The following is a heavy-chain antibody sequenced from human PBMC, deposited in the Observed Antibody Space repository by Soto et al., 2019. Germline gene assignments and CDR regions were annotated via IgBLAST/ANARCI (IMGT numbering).Heavy chain of an antibody. CDR3: ERRVFRFLQWFDT. CDR1: GASVNSANYY. Sequence: PAETLSLTCTVSGASVNSANYYWSWIRQPPGKGLEWIGYVYYSGSTNYNPSLKSRATISLDTYKNQFSLKMTSMTSADKAFYYCERRVFRFLQWFDTWGQGTLVTVSS. CDR2: VYYSGST. V-gene: IGHV4-61*01. J-gene: IGHJ5*02. D-gene: IGHD3-3*01.